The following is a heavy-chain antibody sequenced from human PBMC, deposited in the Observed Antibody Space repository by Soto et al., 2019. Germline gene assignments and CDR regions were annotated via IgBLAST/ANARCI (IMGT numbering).Heavy chain of an antibody. CDR3: AKSSSWYMFDY. J-gene: IGHJ4*02. CDR1: GYSFTSYA. D-gene: IGHD6-13*01. CDR2: INAGNGNT. V-gene: IGHV1-3*01. Sequence: QVQLVQSGAEVKKPGASVKVSCKASGYSFTSYAMHWVRQAPGQRLEWMGWINAGNGNTKYSQKFQGRVTITGDTSASTAYMELSSLSSEDTAVYYCAKSSSWYMFDYWGQGTLVTVSS.